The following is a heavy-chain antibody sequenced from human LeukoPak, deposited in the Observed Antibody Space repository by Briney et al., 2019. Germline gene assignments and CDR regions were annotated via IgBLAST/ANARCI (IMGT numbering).Heavy chain of an antibody. CDR1: GGSISSGGYY. J-gene: IGHJ6*02. V-gene: IGHV4-31*03. Sequence: SQTLSLTCTVSGGSISSGGYYWSWIRQHPGKGLEWIGYIYYSGSTYYNPSLKSRVTISVDTSKNQFSLKLSSVTAADTAVYYCARDFTHTAVVIYYYGLDVWGQGTTVTVSS. D-gene: IGHD5-18*01. CDR3: ARDFTHTAVVIYYYGLDV. CDR2: IYYSGST.